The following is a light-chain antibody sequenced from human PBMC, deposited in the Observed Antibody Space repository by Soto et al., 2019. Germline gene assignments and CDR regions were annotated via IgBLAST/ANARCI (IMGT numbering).Light chain of an antibody. CDR2: DVS. CDR3: WSNSGSYTWV. Sequence: QSALTQPRSVSGSPGQSVTISCTGTSSDVGGYNYVSWYQQHPGKAPKLMIYDVSKRPSGLPHRFSGSKSGHTASLTNSGLRAVYEADYNCWSNSGSYTWVFGEDTK. V-gene: IGLV2-11*01. J-gene: IGLJ2*01. CDR1: SSDVGGYNY.